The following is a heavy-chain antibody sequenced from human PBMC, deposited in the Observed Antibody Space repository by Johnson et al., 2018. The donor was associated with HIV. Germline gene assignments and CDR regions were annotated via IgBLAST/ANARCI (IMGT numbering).Heavy chain of an antibody. CDR2: IKWNGGST. CDR1: GFTFDDYG. J-gene: IGHJ3*02. Sequence: VQLVESGGGVVRPGGSLRLSCAASGFTFDDYGMSWVSQAPGKGLEWVAGIKWNGGSTGYADCVKGRFTISRDNAKNSLYLQINSLRAEDTALYCCARGSGSYYSNAFDIWGQGTMVTVSS. D-gene: IGHD1-26*01. V-gene: IGHV3-20*04. CDR3: ARGSGSYYSNAFDI.